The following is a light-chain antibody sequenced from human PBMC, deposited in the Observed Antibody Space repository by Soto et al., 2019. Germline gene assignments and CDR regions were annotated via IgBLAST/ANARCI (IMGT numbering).Light chain of an antibody. J-gene: IGKJ4*01. CDR2: GAS. CDR3: QQYETSPFT. V-gene: IGKV3-20*01. CDR1: QSVSNNY. Sequence: EIVLTQSPGTLSLSPGERATLSCRASQSVSNNYLAWYQQKPGQAPRLLIYGASNRATGIPDRFSGSGSGTDFTLTISRLEPEDFAVYYCQQYETSPFTFGGGTKVDIK.